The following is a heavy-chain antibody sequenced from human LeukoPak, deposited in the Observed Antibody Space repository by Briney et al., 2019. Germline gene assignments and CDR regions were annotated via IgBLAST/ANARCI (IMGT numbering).Heavy chain of an antibody. CDR1: GFTFSDAW. Sequence: GGSLRLSCAASGFTFSDAWMSWVRQAPGKGLEWVGRIKSKTDGGTIDYAAPVKGRFTISRDDSKNTLYLQMNSLKSEDTAVYYFSSLSIICGGKAFYYLGQGALVTVSS. CDR3: SSLSIICGGKAFYY. CDR2: IKSKTDGGTI. D-gene: IGHD4-23*01. V-gene: IGHV3-15*01. J-gene: IGHJ4*02.